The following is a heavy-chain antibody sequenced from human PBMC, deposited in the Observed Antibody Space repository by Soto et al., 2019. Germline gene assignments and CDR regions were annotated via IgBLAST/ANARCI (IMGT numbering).Heavy chain of an antibody. D-gene: IGHD3-22*01. J-gene: IGHJ4*02. Sequence: SETLSLTCAVYGGSFSAYYWSWIRQPPGKGLEWIGEINHSGGTSYNPSLKSRITLSVDTSKSQFSLKLTSVTAADRAVYYCARGSVDTVDSSGFYEYWSQGTPVTAPQ. V-gene: IGHV4-34*01. CDR1: GGSFSAYY. CDR2: INHSGGT. CDR3: ARGSVDTVDSSGFYEY.